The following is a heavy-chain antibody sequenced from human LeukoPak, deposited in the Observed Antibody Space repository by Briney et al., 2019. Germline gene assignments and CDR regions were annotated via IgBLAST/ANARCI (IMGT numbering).Heavy chain of an antibody. CDR3: ARETVADNPPGY. J-gene: IGHJ4*02. V-gene: IGHV1-2*02. Sequence: ASVEVSCKASGYTFTGYYMHWVRQAPGQGLEWMGWINPNSGDTNYAQKFQGRVTMTRDTSISTTYMELSSLRSDDTAVYFCARETVADNPPGYWGQGTLVTVSS. CDR2: INPNSGDT. CDR1: GYTFTGYY. D-gene: IGHD6-19*01.